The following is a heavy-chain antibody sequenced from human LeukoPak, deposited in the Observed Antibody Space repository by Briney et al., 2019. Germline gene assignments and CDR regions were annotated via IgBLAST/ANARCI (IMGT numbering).Heavy chain of an antibody. V-gene: IGHV4-59*01. Sequence: SETLSLTCTVSAGSFSPYYWSWLRQPPGKGLEHIGYISYSGNTNYNPSLKSRVTISLDTSKNQFSLNLSSVTAADTAIYYCARGSDDYGSGYLDYWGQGTLVTVSS. D-gene: IGHD3-10*01. J-gene: IGHJ4*02. CDR1: AGSFSPYY. CDR2: ISYSGNT. CDR3: ARGSDDYGSGYLDY.